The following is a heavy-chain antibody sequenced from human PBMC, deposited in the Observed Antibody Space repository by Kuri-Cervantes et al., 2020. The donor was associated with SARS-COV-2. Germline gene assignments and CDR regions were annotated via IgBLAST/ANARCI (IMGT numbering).Heavy chain of an antibody. D-gene: IGHD2-21*02. Sequence: ASVKVSCKASGYTFTSYYMHWVRQAPGQGLEWMGIINPSGGSTSYAQKFQGRVTMTRDTSTSTVYVELSSLRSEDTAVYYCARDAGYCGGDCPTYYYGMDVWGQGTTVTVSS. CDR3: ARDAGYCGGDCPTYYYGMDV. V-gene: IGHV1-46*01. CDR1: GYTFTSYY. CDR2: INPSGGST. J-gene: IGHJ6*02.